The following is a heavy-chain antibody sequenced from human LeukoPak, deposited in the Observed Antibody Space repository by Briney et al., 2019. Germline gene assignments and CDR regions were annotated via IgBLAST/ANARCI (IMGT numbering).Heavy chain of an antibody. D-gene: IGHD3-3*01. V-gene: IGHV1-18*01. CDR1: GYTFTSYG. Sequence: ASVKVSCKASGYTFTSYGISWVRQVPGQGLEWMGWISAYNGNTNYAQKLQGRVTMTTDTSTSTAYMELRSLRSDDTAVYYCARAPSYYDFWSGSSDYWGQGTLVTVSS. J-gene: IGHJ4*02. CDR3: ARAPSYYDFWSGSSDY. CDR2: ISAYNGNT.